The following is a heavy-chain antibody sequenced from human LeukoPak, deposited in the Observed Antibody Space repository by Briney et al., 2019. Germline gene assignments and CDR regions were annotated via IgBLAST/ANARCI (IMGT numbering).Heavy chain of an antibody. Sequence: GGSLRLSCAASGFTFDDYAMHWVRQAPGKGLEWVSGIRWNRGSIGYADSVKGRFTISRDNAKNSLYLQMNSLRAEDTALYYCAKDISGSYLTVFDYWGQGTLVTVSS. CDR2: IRWNRGSI. D-gene: IGHD1-26*01. CDR1: GFTFDDYA. V-gene: IGHV3-9*01. CDR3: AKDISGSYLTVFDY. J-gene: IGHJ4*02.